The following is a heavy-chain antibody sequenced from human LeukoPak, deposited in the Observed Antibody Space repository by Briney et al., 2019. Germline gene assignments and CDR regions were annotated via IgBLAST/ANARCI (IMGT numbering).Heavy chain of an antibody. CDR1: GYTFTTYG. J-gene: IGHJ5*02. Sequence: ASVKVSCKASGYTFTTYGINWVRQAPGQGLEWTGWISAYNGNTNYAQNLQGRVTLTTDTSASTAYMELRSLRSDDTAVYYCARGLIAARPGWFDPWGQGTLVIVSS. CDR3: ARGLIAARPGWFDP. D-gene: IGHD6-6*01. V-gene: IGHV1-18*01. CDR2: ISAYNGNT.